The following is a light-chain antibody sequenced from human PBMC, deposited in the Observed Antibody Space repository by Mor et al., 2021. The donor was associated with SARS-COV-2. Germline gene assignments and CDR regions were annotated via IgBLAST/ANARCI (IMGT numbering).Light chain of an antibody. V-gene: IGLV2-14*03. J-gene: IGLJ1*01. CDR3: ASFTTYSTYV. CDR2: DVT. Sequence: NYVSWYQQHPGKTPQLIIFDVTNRPSGVSDRFSGSKSGNTASLTISGLQAEDEADYFCASFTTYSTYV. CDR1: NY.